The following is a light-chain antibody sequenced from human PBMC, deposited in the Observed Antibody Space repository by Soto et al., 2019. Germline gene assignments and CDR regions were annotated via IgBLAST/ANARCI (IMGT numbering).Light chain of an antibody. CDR1: QSISTY. J-gene: IGKJ4*01. Sequence: DIQMTQSPSSLSASVGDRVTITCRASQSISTYLNWYQQKPGKAPKLLIYTTSSLQSGVPSRFSGSGSGTDFTVTITSLQPEDFATYYCQQTSNAPLTFGGGTKVEIK. CDR2: TTS. CDR3: QQTSNAPLT. V-gene: IGKV1-39*01.